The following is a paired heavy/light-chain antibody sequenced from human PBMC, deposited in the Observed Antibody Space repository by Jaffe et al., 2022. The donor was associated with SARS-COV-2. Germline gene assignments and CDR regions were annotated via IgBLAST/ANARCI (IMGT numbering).Light chain of an antibody. CDR2: AAS. Sequence: DIQMTQSPSSLSASVGDRVTITCRASQSISRHLNWYQQKPGKAPKLLIYAASSLQSGVPSRFSGSGSGTDFTLTISSLQPEDFATYYCQQSYSNPTFGQGTRLEIK. J-gene: IGKJ5*01. V-gene: IGKV1-39*01. CDR1: QSISRH. CDR3: QQSYSNPT.
Heavy chain of an antibody. Sequence: QITLKESGPTLVKPTQTLTLTCTFSGFSLSTNGVGVGWIRQPPGKALEWLALIYWDDDKRYSPSLKSRLTITKDTSKNQVVLTMTNMDPVDTATYYCAHRNWDQLLNWFDPWGQGTLVTVSS. V-gene: IGHV2-5*02. J-gene: IGHJ5*02. CDR2: IYWDDDK. CDR3: AHRNWDQLLNWFDP. D-gene: IGHD2-2*01. CDR1: GFSLSTNGVG.